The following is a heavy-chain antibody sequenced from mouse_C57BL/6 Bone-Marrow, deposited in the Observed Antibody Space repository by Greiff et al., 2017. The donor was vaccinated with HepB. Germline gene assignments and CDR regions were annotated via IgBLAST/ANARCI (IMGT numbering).Heavy chain of an antibody. D-gene: IGHD1-1*01. V-gene: IGHV5-9-1*02. CDR1: GFTFSSYA. J-gene: IGHJ1*03. CDR2: ISSGGDYM. Sequence: EVMLVESGEGLVKPGGSLKLSCAASGFTFSSYAMSWVRQTPEKRLEWVAYISSGGDYMYYADTVKGRFTITRDNAWNTLYLQVSRLKSEDTAMYYGTRDRVITTVVAHYWYFDVWGTGTTVTVSS. CDR3: TRDRVITTVVAHYWYFDV.